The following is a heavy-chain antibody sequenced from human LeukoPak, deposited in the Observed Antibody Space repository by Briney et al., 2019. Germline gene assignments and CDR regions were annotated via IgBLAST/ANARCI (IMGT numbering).Heavy chain of an antibody. CDR2: INPNSGGT. D-gene: IGHD3-22*01. J-gene: IGHJ3*02. V-gene: IGHV1-2*02. Sequence: ASVKVSCKASGYTFTAYYMHWVRQAPGEGLEWMGWINPNSGGTNYAQNFQGRVTMTRDTSISTAYMELSGLRSDDTAVYYCASPYYYDSSGSPTDAFDIWGQGTMVIVSS. CDR3: ASPYYYDSSGSPTDAFDI. CDR1: GYTFTAYY.